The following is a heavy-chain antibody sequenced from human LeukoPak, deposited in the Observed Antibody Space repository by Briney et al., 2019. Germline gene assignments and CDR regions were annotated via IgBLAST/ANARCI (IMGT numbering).Heavy chain of an antibody. CDR2: IQQGGSHK. CDR1: GFTFSSYW. D-gene: IGHD6-13*01. J-gene: IGHJ3*02. CDR3: ARAPIDSNSWYHAFDI. V-gene: IGHV3-7*01. Sequence: GGSLKLSCAASGFTFSSYWMGWVRQAPGKGLEWVASIQQGGSHKYYMDSVEGRFTISRDNAKNSLFLQMNSLRAEDTAVYYCARAPIDSNSWYHAFDIWGQGTMVTVSS.